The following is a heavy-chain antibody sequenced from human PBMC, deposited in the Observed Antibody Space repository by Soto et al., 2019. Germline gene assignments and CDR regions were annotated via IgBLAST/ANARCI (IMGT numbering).Heavy chain of an antibody. CDR2: IYSGGST. D-gene: IGHD3-3*02. CDR3: ARDQGLVILYY. J-gene: IGHJ4*02. CDR1: GFTVSSNY. V-gene: IGHV3-53*01. Sequence: GGSLRLSXAASGFTVSSNYMSWVRQAPGKGLEWVSVIYSGGSTYYADSVKGRFTISRDNSKNTLYLQMNSLRAEDTAVYYCARDQGLVILYYWGQGTLVTVSS.